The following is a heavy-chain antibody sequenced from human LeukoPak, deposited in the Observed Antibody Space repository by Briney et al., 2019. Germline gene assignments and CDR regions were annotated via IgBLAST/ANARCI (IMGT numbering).Heavy chain of an antibody. Sequence: GGSLRLSCAASGFTFSSYAMSWVRQAPGKGLEWVSAISGSGGGTYYADSVKGRFTISRDNSKNTLYLQMNSLRAEDTAVYYCAKDLGIPEAGGDYWGQGTLVTVSS. V-gene: IGHV3-23*01. CDR1: GFTFSSYA. CDR3: AKDLGIPEAGGDY. D-gene: IGHD1-14*01. CDR2: ISGSGGGT. J-gene: IGHJ4*02.